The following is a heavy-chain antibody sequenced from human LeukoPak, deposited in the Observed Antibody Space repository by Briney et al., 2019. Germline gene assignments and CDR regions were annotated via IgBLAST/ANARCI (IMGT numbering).Heavy chain of an antibody. V-gene: IGHV4-61*01. Sequence: PSETLCLTCTVSGDSVSSGSSYWSWIRQPPGKGLEWIGYIYYSGSTIYNPSLKSRVTISVDTSKNQLSLKLSSVTAADTAVYYCARRSRTYYDSSAFLDYWGQGTLVTVSS. J-gene: IGHJ4*02. D-gene: IGHD3-22*01. CDR1: GDSVSSGSSY. CDR2: IYYSGST. CDR3: ARRSRTYYDSSAFLDY.